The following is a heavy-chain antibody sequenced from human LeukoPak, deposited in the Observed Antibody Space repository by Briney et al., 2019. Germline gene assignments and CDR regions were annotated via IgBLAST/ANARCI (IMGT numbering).Heavy chain of an antibody. Sequence: SETLSLTCTVSGGSISSSSYYWGWIRQPPGKGLEWIGSIYYSGSTYYNPSLKSRVTISVDTSKNQFSLKLSSVTAADTAVYYCASGDGYNPTTPFDYWGQGTLVTDSS. D-gene: IGHD5-24*01. CDR2: IYYSGST. CDR1: GGSISSSSYY. J-gene: IGHJ4*02. CDR3: ASGDGYNPTTPFDY. V-gene: IGHV4-39*01.